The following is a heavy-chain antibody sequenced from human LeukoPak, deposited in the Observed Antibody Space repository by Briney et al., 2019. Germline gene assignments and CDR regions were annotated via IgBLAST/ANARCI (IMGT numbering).Heavy chain of an antibody. J-gene: IGHJ4*02. V-gene: IGHV4-61*01. CDR3: ARGGGWSFDY. D-gene: IGHD6-19*01. Sequence: SETLSLTCTVSGGSVSSDSYYWNWIRQPPGKGLEWIGYIYYSGSTSYSPSLKSRVTISVDTSKNQFSLKLSSVTAADTAVYYCARGGGWSFDYWGQGTLVTVSS. CDR2: IYYSGST. CDR1: GGSVSSDSYY.